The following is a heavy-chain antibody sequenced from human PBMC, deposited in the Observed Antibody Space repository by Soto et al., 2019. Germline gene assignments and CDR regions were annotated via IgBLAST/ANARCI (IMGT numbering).Heavy chain of an antibody. CDR1: GFTFRSYS. J-gene: IGHJ2*01. CDR3: ARDREYCSGGSCYFYWYFDL. Sequence: EVQLVESGGGLVKPGGSLRLSCAASGFTFRSYSMNWVRQAPGKGLEWVSSISSSSSYIYYADSVKGRFTISRDNAKNSLYLQMNSLRAEDTAVYYCARDREYCSGGSCYFYWYFDLWGRGTLVTVSS. V-gene: IGHV3-21*01. CDR2: ISSSSSYI. D-gene: IGHD2-15*01.